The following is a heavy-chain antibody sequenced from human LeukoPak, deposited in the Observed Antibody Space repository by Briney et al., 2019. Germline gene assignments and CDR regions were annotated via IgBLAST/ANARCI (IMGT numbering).Heavy chain of an antibody. CDR3: ARDLFPINWFES. J-gene: IGHJ5*01. D-gene: IGHD2-2*02. Sequence: SETLSLTCTVSGGSVTKYYWHWIRQAPGKGLEWIGFIFHTGITNYNPSLKGRVTISVDTSKNQFSLKLTSVTAADTAVYFCARDLFPINWFESWGQGTLVTVSS. CDR1: GGSVTKYY. CDR2: IFHTGIT. V-gene: IGHV4-59*02.